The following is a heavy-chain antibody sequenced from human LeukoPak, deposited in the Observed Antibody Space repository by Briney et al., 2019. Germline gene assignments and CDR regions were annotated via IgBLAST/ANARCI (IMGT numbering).Heavy chain of an antibody. CDR1: GGSISSYY. CDR3: ARAVPGIAD. V-gene: IGHV4-59*01. CDR2: IYYSGST. Sequence: SETLSLTCTVSGGSISSYYWSWIRQPPGKGLEWIGYIYYSGSTNYNPSLKSRVTILVDTSKNQFSLKLSSVTAADTAVYYCARAVPGIADWGQGTLVTVSS. J-gene: IGHJ4*02. D-gene: IGHD6-13*01.